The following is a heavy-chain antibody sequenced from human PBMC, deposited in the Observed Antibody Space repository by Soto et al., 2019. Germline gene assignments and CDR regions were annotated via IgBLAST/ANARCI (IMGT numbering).Heavy chain of an antibody. CDR2: INHSGST. CDR1: GGSFSGYY. D-gene: IGHD2-8*02. V-gene: IGHV4-34*01. Sequence: SETLSLTCAVYGGSFSGYYWTWIRQPPGTGLEWIGEINHSGSTSYNPSLKSRVTISVDTSKNQFSLKLTPVTAADTAVYYCARDKITGLFDYWGQGTLVTVSS. CDR3: ARDKITGLFDY. J-gene: IGHJ4*02.